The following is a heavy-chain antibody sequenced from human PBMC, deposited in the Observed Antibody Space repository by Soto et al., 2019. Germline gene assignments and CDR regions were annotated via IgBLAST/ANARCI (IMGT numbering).Heavy chain of an antibody. J-gene: IGHJ6*02. Sequence: SETLSLTCAVYGGSFSGYYWSWIRQPPGKGLEWIGEINHSGSTNYNPSLKGRVTISVDTSKNQFSLKLSSVTAADTAVYYCARRSVTMVRGYYYGMDVWGQGTLVTVSS. CDR2: INHSGST. V-gene: IGHV4-34*01. CDR3: ARRSVTMVRGYYYGMDV. CDR1: GGSFSGYY. D-gene: IGHD3-10*01.